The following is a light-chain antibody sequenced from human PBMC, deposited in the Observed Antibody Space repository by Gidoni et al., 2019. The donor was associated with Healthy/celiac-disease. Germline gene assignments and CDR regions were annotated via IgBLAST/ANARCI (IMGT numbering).Light chain of an antibody. CDR2: RNN. Sequence: GQAVATSCSGSSSNIGSNYVYWYQQLPGTAHKLLIYRNNQRPSGVPDRFSGSKSGTSASLAISGLRSEDEADYYCAAWDDSLSGRVFGGGTKLTVL. J-gene: IGLJ3*02. V-gene: IGLV1-47*01. CDR3: AAWDDSLSGRV. CDR1: SSNIGSNY.